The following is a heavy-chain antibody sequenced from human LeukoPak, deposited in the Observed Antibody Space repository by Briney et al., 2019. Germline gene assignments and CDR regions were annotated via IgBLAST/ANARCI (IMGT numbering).Heavy chain of an antibody. Sequence: PGGSLRLSCAASGFTFSSYGMHWVRQAPGKGLEWVAVIWYDGSNKYYADSVKGRFTISRDNSKNTLYLQMNSLRAEDTAVYYCAKDSSSWVAFGYWGQGTLVTVSS. CDR1: GFTFSSYG. CDR3: AKDSSSWVAFGY. D-gene: IGHD6-13*01. J-gene: IGHJ4*02. CDR2: IWYDGSNK. V-gene: IGHV3-33*06.